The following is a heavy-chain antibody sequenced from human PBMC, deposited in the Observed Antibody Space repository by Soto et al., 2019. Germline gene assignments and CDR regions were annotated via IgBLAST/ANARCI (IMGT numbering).Heavy chain of an antibody. D-gene: IGHD6-13*01. Sequence: PSETLSLTCTVSGGSISSYYWSWIRQPARKGLEWIGRIYTSGSTNYNPSLKSRVTMSVDTSKNQFSLKLSSVTAADTAVYYCARDFLAAAGTYYYYGMDVWGQGTTVTVSS. CDR2: IYTSGST. J-gene: IGHJ6*02. V-gene: IGHV4-4*07. CDR1: GGSISSYY. CDR3: ARDFLAAAGTYYYYGMDV.